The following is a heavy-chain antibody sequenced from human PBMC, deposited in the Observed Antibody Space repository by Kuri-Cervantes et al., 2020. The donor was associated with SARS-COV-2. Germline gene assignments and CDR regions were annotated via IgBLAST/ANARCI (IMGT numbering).Heavy chain of an antibody. V-gene: IGHV4-39*01. CDR1: GGSISSSNW. CDR2: IYYSGST. CDR3: ARQSGYQLLWAGENWFDP. J-gene: IGHJ5*02. D-gene: IGHD2-2*01. Sequence: SETLSLTCAVSGGSISSSNWWSWVRQPPGKGLEWIGSIYYSGSTYYNPSLKSRVTISVDTSKNQFSLKLSSVTAADTAVYYCARQSGYQLLWAGENWFDPWGQGTLVTVSS.